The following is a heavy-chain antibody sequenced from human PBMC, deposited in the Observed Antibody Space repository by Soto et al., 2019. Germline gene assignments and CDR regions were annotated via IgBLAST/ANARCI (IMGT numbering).Heavy chain of an antibody. CDR2: VSASGLNT. CDR3: ARDRPPRTSGYVVAS. D-gene: IGHD5-18*01. V-gene: IGHV3-23*01. CDR1: GFTFSTYA. Sequence: EVQLLESGGKLVQPGGSLTLSCAASGFTFSTYAMAWVRQAPGKGLEWVSGVSASGLNTDYADPVKGRFYISRDNSKSTVSLHMNRLRAADTGLYVGARDRPPRTSGYVVASWGPGTPVTVSS. J-gene: IGHJ4*02.